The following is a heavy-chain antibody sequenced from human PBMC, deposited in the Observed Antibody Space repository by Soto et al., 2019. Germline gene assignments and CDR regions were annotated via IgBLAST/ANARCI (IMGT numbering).Heavy chain of an antibody. CDR2: INHSCST. D-gene: IGHD6-19*01. V-gene: IGHV4-34*01. Sequence: QVQLQQWGAGLLKPSETLSLTCAVSGGSFSPYFWSWIRQPPGKGLEWIGEINHSCSTNYNPSLTRRATLSVDTSKNQVSLKLTSVTAADTAVYYCARLASGWQYYYFDFWGRGTPVTVSS. CDR1: GGSFSPYF. J-gene: IGHJ2*01. CDR3: ARLASGWQYYYFDF.